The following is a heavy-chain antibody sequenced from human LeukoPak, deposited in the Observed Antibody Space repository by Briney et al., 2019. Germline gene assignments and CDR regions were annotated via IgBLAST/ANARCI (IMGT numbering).Heavy chain of an antibody. CDR2: INHSGST. V-gene: IGHV4-34*01. D-gene: IGHD3-10*01. J-gene: IGHJ5*02. CDR1: GVSFSGYY. CDR3: ARRASPFLWFGELFWFDP. Sequence: SETLSLTCAVYGVSFSGYYWSWIRQPPGKGLEWIGEINHSGSTNYNPSLKSRVTISVDTSKNQFSLKLSSVTAADTAVYYCARRASPFLWFGELFWFDPWGQGTLVTVSS.